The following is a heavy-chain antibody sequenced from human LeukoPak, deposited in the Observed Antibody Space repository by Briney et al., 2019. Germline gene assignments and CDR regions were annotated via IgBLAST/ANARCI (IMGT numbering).Heavy chain of an antibody. D-gene: IGHD5-18*01. J-gene: IGHJ4*02. CDR2: ITSGGNT. CDR1: GFTVMSNY. V-gene: IGHV3-53*01. Sequence: PGGSLRLPFAASGFTVMSNYWDWVRQAPGKGLEWVSVITSGGNTYYADSVKGRFTTSRDNSKNALYVQMNSLRAEDTAIYYCARGRGYRYCDRPLDHWARENLVTVSS. CDR3: ARGRGYRYCDRPLDH.